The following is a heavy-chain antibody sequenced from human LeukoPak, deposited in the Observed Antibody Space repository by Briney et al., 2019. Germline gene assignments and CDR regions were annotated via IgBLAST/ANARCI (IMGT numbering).Heavy chain of an antibody. CDR3: ARTTMVRGVMDYYYYMDV. V-gene: IGHV4-34*01. CDR1: GGSFSGYY. Sequence: SETLSLTCAVYGGSFSGYYWSWIRQPPGKGLEWIGEINHSGSTNYNPSLKSRVTISVDTSKNQFSLKLSSVTAADTAVYYCARTTMVRGVMDYYYYMDVWGKGTTVTISS. J-gene: IGHJ6*03. CDR2: INHSGST. D-gene: IGHD3-10*01.